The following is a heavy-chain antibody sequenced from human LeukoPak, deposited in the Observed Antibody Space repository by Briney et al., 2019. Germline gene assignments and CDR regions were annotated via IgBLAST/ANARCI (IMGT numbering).Heavy chain of an antibody. V-gene: IGHV6-1*01. J-gene: IGHJ4*02. Sequence: SQTLSLTFAISGDSVSSNNGAWNWLRQSPSRGLEWLGRTYYNDYAGSLMSRITISPDTSKNQFSLQVYSVTPEDTAVYYCARDVGTTGWHTYDFWGQGTLVTVSS. CDR2: TYYN. D-gene: IGHD3-9*01. CDR3: ARDVGTTGWHTYDF. CDR1: GDSVSSNNGA.